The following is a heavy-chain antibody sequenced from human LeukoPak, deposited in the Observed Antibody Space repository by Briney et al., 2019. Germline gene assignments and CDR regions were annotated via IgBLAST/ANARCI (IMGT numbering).Heavy chain of an antibody. CDR1: GGSISGYY. CDR3: AREGSVEMATKGYDY. Sequence: PSETLSLTCAVYGGSISGYYWSWIRQPPGKGLEWIGEINHSGSTNYNPSLKSRVTISVDTSKNQFSLKLSSVTAADTAVYYCAREGSVEMATKGYDYWGQGTLVTVSS. V-gene: IGHV4-34*01. D-gene: IGHD5-24*01. CDR2: INHSGST. J-gene: IGHJ4*02.